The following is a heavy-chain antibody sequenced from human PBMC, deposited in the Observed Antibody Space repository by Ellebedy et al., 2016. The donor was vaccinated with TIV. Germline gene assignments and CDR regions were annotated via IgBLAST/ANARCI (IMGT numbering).Heavy chain of an antibody. CDR3: ARETSGIQEWPYYYGMDV. D-gene: IGHD1-14*01. V-gene: IGHV3-30*04. CDR2: ISKDGYNE. J-gene: IGHJ6*02. Sequence: GGSLRLXCAASGFIFSSYAMQWVRQAPGKGLDWVTVISKDGYNEYYADSVKGRFTISRDNSKNTLYLQMNSLRADDMAVYYCARETSGIQEWPYYYGMDVWGQGTTVTVSS. CDR1: GFIFSSYA.